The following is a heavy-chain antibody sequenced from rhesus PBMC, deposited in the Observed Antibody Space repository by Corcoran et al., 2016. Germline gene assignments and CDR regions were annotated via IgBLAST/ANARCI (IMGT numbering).Heavy chain of an antibody. J-gene: IGHJ3*01. CDR2: IGGSSGRT. D-gene: IGHD2-2*01. CDR3: ASEYCTSTTCYHDAFDF. V-gene: IGHV4S5*01. Sequence: QVQLEESGPGLVKPSETLSLTCAVSGGSISGYYWNWFRQPPGKGREWIGYIGGSSGRTDYYPPLKSRVTISTDTSKTQLSLRLSSVTAADTAVYYCASEYCTSTTCYHDAFDFWGQGLRVTVSS. CDR1: GGSISGYY.